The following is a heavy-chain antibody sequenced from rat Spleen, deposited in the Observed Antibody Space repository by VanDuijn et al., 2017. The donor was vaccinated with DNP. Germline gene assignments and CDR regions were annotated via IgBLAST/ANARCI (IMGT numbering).Heavy chain of an antibody. CDR2: INTNGGSP. J-gene: IGHJ1*01. CDR1: GFTFSNYD. D-gene: IGHD5-1*01. CDR3: TRGAGSPYWSFDF. Sequence: EVQLVESGGGLVQPGGSLKLSCAASGFTFSNYDMAWVRQAPTTGLEWVASINTNGGSPYYRDSLKGRFTISRDNAKNTLYLQMNSLRSEDTATYYCTRGAGSPYWSFDFWGPGTVVTVSS. V-gene: IGHV5S13*01.